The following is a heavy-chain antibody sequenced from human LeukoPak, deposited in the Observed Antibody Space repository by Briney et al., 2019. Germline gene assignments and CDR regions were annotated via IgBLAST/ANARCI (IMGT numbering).Heavy chain of an antibody. CDR3: ARQSLRNTAMVFGY. J-gene: IGHJ4*02. Sequence: SETLSLTCTVSGGSISSYYWSWIRQPPGKGLEWIGYIYYSGSTNYNPSLKSRVTISVDTSKNQFSLKLSSVTAADTAVYYCARQSLRNTAMVFGYWGQGTQVTVSS. CDR2: IYYSGST. CDR1: GGSISSYY. D-gene: IGHD5-18*01. V-gene: IGHV4-59*08.